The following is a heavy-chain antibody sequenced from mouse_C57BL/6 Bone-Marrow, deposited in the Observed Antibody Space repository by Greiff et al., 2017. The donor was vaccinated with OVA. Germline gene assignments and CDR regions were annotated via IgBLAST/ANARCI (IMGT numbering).Heavy chain of an antibody. CDR3: ARQGRGDFDY. J-gene: IGHJ2*01. CDR2: ISSGGSYT. V-gene: IGHV5-6*01. CDR1: GFTFSSYG. Sequence: VQLKESGGDLVKPGGSLKLSCAASGFTFSSYGMSWVRQTPDKRLEWVATISSGGSYTYYPDSVKGRFTISRDNAKNTLYLQMSSLKSEDTAMYYCARQGRGDFDYWGQGTTLTVSS.